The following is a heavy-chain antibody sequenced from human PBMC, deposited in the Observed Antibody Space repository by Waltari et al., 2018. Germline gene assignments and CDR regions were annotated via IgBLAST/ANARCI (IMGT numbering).Heavy chain of an antibody. V-gene: IGHV4-39*02. CDR3: ARVFKRLGWSGYPDY. CDR2: INPSGGST. D-gene: IGHD3-3*01. Sequence: QLQLQESGPGLVKPSETLSLTCTVSGGSISSSSYYWGWIRQPPGKGLEWMGIINPSGGSTNYAQKLQGRVTMTTDTSTSTAYMELRSLRSDDTAVYYCARVFKRLGWSGYPDYWGQGTLVTVSS. CDR1: GGSISSSSYY. J-gene: IGHJ4*02.